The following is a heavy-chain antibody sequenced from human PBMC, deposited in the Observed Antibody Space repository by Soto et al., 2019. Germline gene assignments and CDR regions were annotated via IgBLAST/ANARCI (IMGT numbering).Heavy chain of an antibody. CDR2: IYGDNDK. V-gene: IGHV2-5*02. CDR1: GFSLSNRGVG. CDR3: AHCTLHDYGDYDPGTSHVFDS. J-gene: IGHJ4*02. Sequence: QITLKESGPSPVKPTQTLTVTCTFSGFSLSNRGVGVACIRQPPGKALEWLALIYGDNDKRYSPSLKTRLTITKDTSKNQVVLTMTNLDPVDTATYYCAHCTLHDYGDYDPGTSHVFDSWGQGTLVTVSS. D-gene: IGHD4-17*01.